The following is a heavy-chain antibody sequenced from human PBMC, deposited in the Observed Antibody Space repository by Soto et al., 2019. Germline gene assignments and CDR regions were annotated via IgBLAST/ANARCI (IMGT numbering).Heavy chain of an antibody. CDR1: GFTFSSYA. J-gene: IGHJ4*02. Sequence: GGSMRPPCAASGFTFSSYAMSWVRQAPGKGLEWVSAISGSGGSTYYADSVKGRFTISRDNSKNTLYLQMNSLRAEDTAVDYCAKVGTMIVVVIITSLDYWGQGTLVTVSS. CDR3: AKVGTMIVVVIITSLDY. CDR2: ISGSGGST. D-gene: IGHD3-22*01. V-gene: IGHV3-23*01.